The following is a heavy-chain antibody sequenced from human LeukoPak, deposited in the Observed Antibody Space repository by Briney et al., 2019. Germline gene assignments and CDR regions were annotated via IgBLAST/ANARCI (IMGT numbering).Heavy chain of an antibody. CDR1: GFTFDDYA. CDR3: AKSTYYYDSSGYSHFDY. CDR2: ISWSSGSI. D-gene: IGHD3-22*01. Sequence: GRSLRLSCAASGFTFDDYAMHWVRQAPGKGLEWVSGISWSSGSIGYADSVKGRFTISRDNAKNSLYLQMNSLRAEDTALYYCAKSTYYYDSSGYSHFDYWGQGTLVTVSS. J-gene: IGHJ4*02. V-gene: IGHV3-9*01.